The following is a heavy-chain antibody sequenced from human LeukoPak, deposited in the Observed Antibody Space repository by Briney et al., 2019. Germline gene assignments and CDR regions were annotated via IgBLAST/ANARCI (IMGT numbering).Heavy chain of an antibody. CDR3: ARVPSVGATPLYAFDI. CDR2: MSSYNGNT. Sequence: ASVTVSFTSSGYTFTNYGISWVRQAPGQGQEWMGWMSSYNGNTNYAQKVQGRVTMTTDTSTNTAYMELRSLRSDDTAVYYCARVPSVGATPLYAFDIWGQGTMVTVSS. CDR1: GYTFTNYG. J-gene: IGHJ3*02. V-gene: IGHV1-18*01. D-gene: IGHD1-26*01.